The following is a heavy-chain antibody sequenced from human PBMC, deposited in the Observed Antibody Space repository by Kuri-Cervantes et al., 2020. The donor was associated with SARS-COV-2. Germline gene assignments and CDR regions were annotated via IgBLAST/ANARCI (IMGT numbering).Heavy chain of an antibody. CDR1: GFTFSSYC. J-gene: IGHJ5*02. CDR3: RGYCSSTSCYNWFDP. CDR2: LRYDGGEK. Sequence: GESLKISCAASGFTFSSYCMHWVRQAPGKGLEWAAFLRYDGGEKHYADSVKGRFTISRDSSKNTLYLEMNSLRAEDTAVYFARGYCSSTSCYNWFDPWGQGTLVTVSS. D-gene: IGHD2-2*03. V-gene: IGHV3-30*02.